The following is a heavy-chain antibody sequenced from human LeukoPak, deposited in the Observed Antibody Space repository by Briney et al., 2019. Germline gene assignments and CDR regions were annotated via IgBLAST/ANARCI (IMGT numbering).Heavy chain of an antibody. CDR1: GCTFSSNG. Sequence: SVKVSCKASGCTFSSNGISWVRQAPGQGLEWVGGIIPIFGTANYAQKFQGRVTITADKSTSTAYMELSSLRSEDTAVYYCARQWLVENYYYYSYSDVWGKGATVTVSS. D-gene: IGHD6-19*01. CDR3: ARQWLVENYYYYSYSDV. CDR2: IIPIFGTA. J-gene: IGHJ6*03. V-gene: IGHV1-69*06.